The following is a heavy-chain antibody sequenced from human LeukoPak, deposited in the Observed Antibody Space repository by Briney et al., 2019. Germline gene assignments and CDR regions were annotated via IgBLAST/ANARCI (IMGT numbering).Heavy chain of an antibody. CDR1: GFTFSSQW. Sequence: GGSLRLSCAASGFTFSSQWMHWVRQAPGKGLLWVSRIDDDGSITNYAESVKGRFTISRDNAKSTVYLQMNSLRAEDTAVYYCARGLGSSADYWGQGTQVTVSS. V-gene: IGHV3-74*01. CDR2: IDDDGSIT. D-gene: IGHD6-19*01. CDR3: ARGLGSSADY. J-gene: IGHJ4*02.